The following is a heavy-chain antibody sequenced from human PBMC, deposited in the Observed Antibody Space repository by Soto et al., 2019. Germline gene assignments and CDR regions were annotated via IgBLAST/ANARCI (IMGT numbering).Heavy chain of an antibody. CDR2: ISISGGTI. D-gene: IGHD5-12*01. Sequence: XVSLRLSCAASGFTVSSYEMDWVRQAPGKGLEWVAYISISGGTIYYGDSVEGRFTISRDNADNSLYLQMNSLRAEDTAVYYCTKEKSVINSGYDAFDIWGRGTVVTVSS. CDR3: TKEKSVINSGYDAFDI. V-gene: IGHV3-48*03. J-gene: IGHJ3*02. CDR1: GFTVSSYE.